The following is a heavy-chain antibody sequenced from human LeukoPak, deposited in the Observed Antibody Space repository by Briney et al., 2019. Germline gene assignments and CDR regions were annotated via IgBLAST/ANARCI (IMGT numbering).Heavy chain of an antibody. CDR3: ARDHTIFGVATKLDP. CDR2: INHSGIT. V-gene: IGHV4-34*01. D-gene: IGHD3-3*01. Sequence: PSETLSLTCAVYGGSFSGYYWSWIRQPPAKGLEWIGEINHSGITNYNPSLKSRVTISVDTSKNQFSLKVSSVTAADTAVYDCARDHTIFGVATKLDPWGQGTLVTVSS. CDR1: GGSFSGYY. J-gene: IGHJ5*02.